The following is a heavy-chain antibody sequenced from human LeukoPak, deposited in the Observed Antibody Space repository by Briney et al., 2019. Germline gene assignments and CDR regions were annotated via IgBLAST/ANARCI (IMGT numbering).Heavy chain of an antibody. J-gene: IGHJ4*02. D-gene: IGHD3-3*01. CDR3: ARTIRDFWSGYFDY. CDR1: GGSISTYY. Sequence: SETLSLTCTVSGGSISTYYWSWIPQSPGKGLEWIGSVYYSGSTNYSPSLKSRVRISVDTSKNQFSLKLSSVTAADTAVYYCARTIRDFWSGYFDYWGQGALVTVSS. CDR2: VYYSGST. V-gene: IGHV4-59*08.